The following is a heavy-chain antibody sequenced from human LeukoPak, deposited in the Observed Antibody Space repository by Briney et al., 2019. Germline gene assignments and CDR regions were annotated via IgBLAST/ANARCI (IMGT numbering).Heavy chain of an antibody. CDR1: GGTFSSYA. J-gene: IGHJ5*02. Sequence: ASVKVSCKASGGTFSSYAISWVRQAPGQGLEWMGRIHPNSGGTNYAQKFQGWVTMTRDTSISTAYMELSRLRSDDTAVYYCARGSRLSLFVVVPAAIWFDPWGQGTLVTVSS. CDR3: ARGSRLSLFVVVPAAIWFDP. V-gene: IGHV1-2*04. D-gene: IGHD2-2*01. CDR2: IHPNSGGT.